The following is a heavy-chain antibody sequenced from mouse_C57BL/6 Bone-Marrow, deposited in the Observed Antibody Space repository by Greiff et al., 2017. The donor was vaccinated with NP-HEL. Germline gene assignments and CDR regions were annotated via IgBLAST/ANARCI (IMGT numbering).Heavy chain of an antibody. J-gene: IGHJ3*01. V-gene: IGHV1-62-2*01. D-gene: IGHD2-3*01. CDR2: FYPGSGSI. Sequence: QVQLQQSGAELVKPGASVKLSCKASGYTFTEYTIHWVKQRSGQGLEWIGWFYPGSGSIKYNEKFKDKATLTADKSSSTVYMELSRLTSEDSAVYFCAGHESPIYDGYYVFFAYWGQGTLVTVSA. CDR3: AGHESPIYDGYYVFFAY. CDR1: GYTFTEYT.